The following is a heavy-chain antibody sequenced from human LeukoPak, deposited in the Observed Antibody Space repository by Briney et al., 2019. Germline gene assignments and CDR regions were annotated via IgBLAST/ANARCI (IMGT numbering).Heavy chain of an antibody. J-gene: IGHJ4*02. D-gene: IGHD7-27*01. CDR2: ITTSDGNT. CDR3: AKDGGLWVSAHWGDS. Sequence: GGSLRLSCAASGFTFSSYTMSWVRQAPGKGLEWVPTITTSDGNTYYADSVKGRFTVSRDNSKNTLFLQMNSLRAEDTAVYYCAKDGGLWVSAHWGDSWGRGTLVTVSS. CDR1: GFTFSSYT. V-gene: IGHV3-23*01.